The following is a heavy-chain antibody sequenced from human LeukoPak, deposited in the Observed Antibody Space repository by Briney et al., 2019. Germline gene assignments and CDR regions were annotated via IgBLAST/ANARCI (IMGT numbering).Heavy chain of an antibody. CDR1: GYTFSSHW. V-gene: IGHV5-51*01. J-gene: IGHJ4*02. CDR3: ARHLLGEAYFMDX. D-gene: IGHD1-26*01. Sequence: GESLKISCKASGYTFSSHWIGWVRQMPGKGLEWMGIIYPGDPDTRYSPSFAGQVTISADKSISTAYLHWSSLKASDTAMYYCARHLLGEAYFMDXWXQGTLVTVSS. CDR2: IYPGDPDT.